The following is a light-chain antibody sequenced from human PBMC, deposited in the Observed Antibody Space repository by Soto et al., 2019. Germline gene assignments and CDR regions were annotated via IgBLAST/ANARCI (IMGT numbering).Light chain of an antibody. V-gene: IGKV3-15*01. CDR2: GTS. Sequence: TQSPGTLSLSPGEGATLSCRASQSVSSNLGWYQQKPGQAPRLLIYGTSTRITGIPARFSGSGSGTDFTLTISSLQPEDFATYYCQQLNSTPPTFGGGTKVEIK. CDR3: QQLNSTPPT. J-gene: IGKJ4*01. CDR1: QSVSSN.